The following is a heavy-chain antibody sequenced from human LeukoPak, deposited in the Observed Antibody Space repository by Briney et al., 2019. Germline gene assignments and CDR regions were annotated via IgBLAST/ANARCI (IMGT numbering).Heavy chain of an antibody. J-gene: IGHJ4*02. CDR3: AKDSLADIDY. CDR2: IRHDGSIK. D-gene: IGHD3-16*01. Sequence: AXGKGLEWVAFIRHDGSIKNYADSVKGRSTISRDNSKNTLYLQMNSLRAEDTAVYYCAKDSLADIDYWGQGTLVTVSS. V-gene: IGHV3-30*02.